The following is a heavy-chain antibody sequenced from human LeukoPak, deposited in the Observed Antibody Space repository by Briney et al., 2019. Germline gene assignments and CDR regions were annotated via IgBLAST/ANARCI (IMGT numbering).Heavy chain of an antibody. CDR2: ISRSSSEI. D-gene: IGHD1-26*01. Sequence: PGGSLRLSCEDSGFTFRSYEMNWVRQAPGKGLEWVSDISRSSSEIHYADSVTGRFTISRDNAKNSVYLQMNSLRVEDTAVYYCARDSGTYGYYMDVWGKGTTVTVSS. J-gene: IGHJ6*04. CDR1: GFTFRSYE. CDR3: ARDSGTYGYYMDV. V-gene: IGHV3-48*01.